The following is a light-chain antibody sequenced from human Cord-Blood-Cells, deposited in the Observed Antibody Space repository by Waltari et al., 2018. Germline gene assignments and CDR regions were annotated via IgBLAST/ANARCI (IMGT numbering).Light chain of an antibody. CDR2: EVS. CDR3: SSYTSSSTLGV. CDR1: RSDVGGYTY. Sequence: QSALTQPASVSGSPGQSIAISCTGTRSDVGGYTYVSWYQQHPGKAPKLMIYEVSNRPSGVSNRFSGSKSGNTASLTISGLQAEDEADYYCSSYTSSSTLGVFGTGTKVTVL. V-gene: IGLV2-14*01. J-gene: IGLJ1*01.